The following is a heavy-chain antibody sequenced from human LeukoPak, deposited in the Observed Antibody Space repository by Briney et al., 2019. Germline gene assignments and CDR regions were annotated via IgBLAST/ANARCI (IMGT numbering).Heavy chain of an antibody. CDR2: IRASGSDT. V-gene: IGHV3-23*01. D-gene: IGHD3-22*01. CDR1: GFTFSSYA. J-gene: IGHJ1*01. Sequence: PGGSLRLSCAASGFTFSSYALSWVRQAPGEGLEWVSGIRASGSDTWYADSVKGRFTISRDNSKNTLYLQMNSLRAEDTAVYYCAAQAPYYYDSSGLLGYFQHWGQGTLVTVSS. CDR3: AAQAPYYYDSSGLLGYFQH.